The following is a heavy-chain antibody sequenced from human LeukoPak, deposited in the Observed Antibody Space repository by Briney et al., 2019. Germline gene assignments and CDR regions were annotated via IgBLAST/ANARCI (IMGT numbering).Heavy chain of an antibody. Sequence: GESLKISCKGYGYSFPDYWIGWVRQMPGKGLEWMGIIYPSNSDTRYSPSFQDQVTISADKSINTAYLQWTSLQGSDSATYYCARSCGTTCYGRPRFDPWGQGTLVTVSS. CDR2: IYPSNSDT. D-gene: IGHD2-2*01. CDR3: ARSCGTTCYGRPRFDP. J-gene: IGHJ5*02. V-gene: IGHV5-51*01. CDR1: GYSFPDYW.